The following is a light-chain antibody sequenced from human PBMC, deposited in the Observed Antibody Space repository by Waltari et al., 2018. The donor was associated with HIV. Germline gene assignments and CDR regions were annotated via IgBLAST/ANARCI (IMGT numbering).Light chain of an antibody. CDR3: HQSSSLPHT. CDR2: YAS. V-gene: IGKV6-21*01. Sequence: EIVLPQSPDVQSVTPKATVTITCRASQSIGSNLHWYQQKPDQSPKLLIKYASRSFSGVPSRFSGSGSGTDFTLTIRGLEAEDAATYYCHQSSSLPHTFGQGTKLEIK. J-gene: IGKJ2*01. CDR1: QSIGSN.